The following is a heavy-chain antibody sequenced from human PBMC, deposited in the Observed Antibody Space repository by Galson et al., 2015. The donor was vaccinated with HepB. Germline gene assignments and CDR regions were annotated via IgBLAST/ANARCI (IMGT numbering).Heavy chain of an antibody. D-gene: IGHD5-24*01. CDR2: IKQDGSEK. Sequence: SLRLSCAASGFTFSSYWMSWVRQAPGKGLEWVANIKQDGSEKYYVDSVKGRFTISRDNAKNSLYLQMNSLRAEDTAVYYCAKGRRRDGYKPGYWGQGTLVTVSS. V-gene: IGHV3-7*03. CDR1: GFTFSSYW. J-gene: IGHJ4*02. CDR3: AKGRRRDGYKPGY.